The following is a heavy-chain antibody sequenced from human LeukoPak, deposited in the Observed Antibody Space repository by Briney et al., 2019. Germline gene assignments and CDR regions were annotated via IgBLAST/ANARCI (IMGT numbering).Heavy chain of an antibody. J-gene: IGHJ4*02. CDR2: IKSDGSST. V-gene: IGHV3-74*01. Sequence: GGSLRLSCAGSGDSWMHWVRQVPGKGLVWVSRIKSDGSSTSYADSVKGRFTISNDNAENTLYLQMNSLRAEDTAVYYCARGDGVIMKNWGQGTLVTVSS. CDR1: GDSW. CDR3: ARGDGVIMKN. D-gene: IGHD3-10*01.